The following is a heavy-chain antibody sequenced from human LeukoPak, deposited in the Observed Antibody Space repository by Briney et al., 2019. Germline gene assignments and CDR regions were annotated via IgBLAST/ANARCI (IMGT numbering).Heavy chain of an antibody. CDR1: GFDFRTYW. CDR2: INSDVSNV. CDR3: AGGVSSRLLDY. V-gene: IGHV3-74*01. D-gene: IGHD3-10*01. Sequence: GGSLRLSCAASGFDFRTYWMHWVRHAPGKGLMWVSRINSDVSNVIYADSVKGRFTISRDNSKNTLYLQMNTLTVEDTAVYHCAGGVSSRLLDYWGRGTLVTVSS. J-gene: IGHJ4*02.